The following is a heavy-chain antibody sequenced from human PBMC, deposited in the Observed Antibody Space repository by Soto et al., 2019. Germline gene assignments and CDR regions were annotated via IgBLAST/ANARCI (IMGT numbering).Heavy chain of an antibody. CDR2: MNPYSDNT. CDR1: GYTFTDYD. J-gene: IGHJ5*02. D-gene: IGHD3-16*01. V-gene: IGHV1-8*01. CDR3: ARGRFRRTWFDP. Sequence: QVQLVQSGAEVKKPGASVKVSCKASGYTFTDYDINWVRQAAGQGLEWMGWMNPYSDNTGYAQKFQGRVTMTRDTSMSTAYMGLSSLRSEDTAVYYCARGRFRRTWFDPWGQGTLVTVSS.